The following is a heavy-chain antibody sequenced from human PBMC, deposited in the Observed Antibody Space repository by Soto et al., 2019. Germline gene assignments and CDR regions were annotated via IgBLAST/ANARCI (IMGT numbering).Heavy chain of an antibody. J-gene: IGHJ4*02. V-gene: IGHV4-34*01. D-gene: IGHD6-6*01. CDR1: GGSFSDYY. CDR3: ARTSRFDS. Sequence: QVLLQQWGAGMLEPSETLSLTCAVYGGSFSDYYWSWVRQPPGKGLEWIGQINHRGRTNYNPSLKGRLTISVDTSKNLFSLQLRSVTAADTAVYYCARTSRFDSWGQGTLVTVSS. CDR2: INHRGRT.